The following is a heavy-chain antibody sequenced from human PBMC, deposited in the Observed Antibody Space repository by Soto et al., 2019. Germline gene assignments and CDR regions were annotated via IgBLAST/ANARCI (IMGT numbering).Heavy chain of an antibody. CDR1: GFTFSNFA. CDR3: AKLAAGFDH. Sequence: GGSLRLSCAASGFTFSNFAMSWVRQAPGKGLEWVSGISGSGASTYHADSVKGRFTISRDNFKNTLYLQMNSLRVEDTAIYCCAKLAAGFDHWGQGALVTVSS. J-gene: IGHJ4*02. V-gene: IGHV3-23*01. D-gene: IGHD6-13*01. CDR2: ISGSGAST.